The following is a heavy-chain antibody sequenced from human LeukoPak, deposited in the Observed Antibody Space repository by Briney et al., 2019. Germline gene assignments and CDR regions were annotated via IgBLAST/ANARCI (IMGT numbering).Heavy chain of an antibody. CDR1: GFTFSDYS. V-gene: IGHV3-21*06. J-gene: IGHJ5*02. CDR2: LSSSSTYI. D-gene: IGHD2-15*01. CDR3: VRVVAGNWFDP. Sequence: GGSLRLSCAASGFTFSDYSMNWVRQAPGKGLEWVSSLSSSSTYIHYADSVKGRFTISRNNAKNSLYLQMNSLRAEDTAVYYCVRVVAGNWFDPWGRGTLVTVSS.